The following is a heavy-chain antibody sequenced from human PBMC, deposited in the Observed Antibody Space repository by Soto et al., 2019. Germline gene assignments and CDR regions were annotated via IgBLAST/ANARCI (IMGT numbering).Heavy chain of an antibody. J-gene: IGHJ6*01. Sequence: QVQLVQSGAEVKKPGASVKVSCKASGYTFTSYGISWVRQAPGQGLEWMGWISAYNGNTNYAQKLQGRVTMTTDTHTSKAYMQLRSLRSDERAVYDCARVLNDYGFYDGMDLWGQGTTVTVSS. CDR1: GYTFTSYG. V-gene: IGHV1-18*01. D-gene: IGHD4-17*01. CDR2: ISAYNGNT. CDR3: ARVLNDYGFYDGMDL.